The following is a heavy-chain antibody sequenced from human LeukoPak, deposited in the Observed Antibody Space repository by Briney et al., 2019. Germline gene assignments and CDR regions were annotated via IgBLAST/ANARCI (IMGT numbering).Heavy chain of an antibody. CDR3: AKDPHPLMLRYFAY. V-gene: IGHV3-11*01. CDR1: GFTFSDCY. CDR2: ISSSGSTI. D-gene: IGHD3-9*01. J-gene: IGHJ4*02. Sequence: GGSLRLSCAASGFTFSDCYMSWIRQAPGKGLEWVSYISSSGSTIYYADSVKGRFTISRDKAKNSLYRQMNSLRAEDTAVYYCAKDPHPLMLRYFAYWGQGTLVTVYS.